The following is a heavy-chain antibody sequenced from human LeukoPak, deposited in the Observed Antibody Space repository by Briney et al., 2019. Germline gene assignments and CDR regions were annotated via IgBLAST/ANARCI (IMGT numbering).Heavy chain of an antibody. V-gene: IGHV4-31*03. CDR1: GGSISDAAYY. Sequence: SQTLSLTCTVSGGSISDAAYYWSWIRQHLGEGLKWIGYIYYSGSTSYNPSLKSRVTISVDTSKNQFSLKLSSVTAADTAVYYCARAPGGYCSSTSCYTASWFDPWGQGTLVTVSS. J-gene: IGHJ5*02. CDR3: ARAPGGYCSSTSCYTASWFDP. CDR2: IYYSGST. D-gene: IGHD2-2*02.